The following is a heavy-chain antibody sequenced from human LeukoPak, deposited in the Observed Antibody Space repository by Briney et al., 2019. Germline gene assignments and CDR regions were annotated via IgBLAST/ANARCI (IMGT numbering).Heavy chain of an antibody. V-gene: IGHV1-8*01. Sequence: GASVKVSCKASGYTFTNYDINRVRQATGQGLEWMGRMNPNSGNTDYAQNFQVRVTMTRDTYRSTAYRELSSLRSEDTAVYYCARGSFYGSASSWVWGPKPVYSHNDMDVWRQGTTDTVSS. D-gene: IGHD3-10*01. CDR3: ARGSFYGSASSWVWGPKPVYSHNDMDV. J-gene: IGHJ6*02. CDR1: GYTFTNYD. CDR2: MNPNSGNT.